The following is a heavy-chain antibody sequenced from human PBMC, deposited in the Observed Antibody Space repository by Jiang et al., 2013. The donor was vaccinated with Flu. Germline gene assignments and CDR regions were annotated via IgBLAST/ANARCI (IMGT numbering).Heavy chain of an antibody. Sequence: IPIFGTANYAQKFQGRVTITADESTSTAYTELSSLRSEDTAVYYCARGTSYRGWFDPWGQGTLVTVSS. CDR3: ARGTSYRGWFDP. J-gene: IGHJ5*02. V-gene: IGHV1-69*01. CDR2: IPIFGTA. D-gene: IGHD2-2*01.